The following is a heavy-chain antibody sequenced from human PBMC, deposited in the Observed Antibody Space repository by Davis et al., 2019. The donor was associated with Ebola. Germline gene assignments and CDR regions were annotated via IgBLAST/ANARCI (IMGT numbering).Heavy chain of an antibody. CDR3: ARGRLLEWPPTFYGLDV. CDR2: IYYSGSS. CDR1: GGSIRGYY. V-gene: IGHV4-59*01. J-gene: IGHJ6*04. D-gene: IGHD3-3*01. Sequence: MPGGSLRLSCTVSGGSIRGYYWSWIRQPPGKGLEWIGYIYYSGSSSYNPSLKSRVTISLDTSKTQFSLQLSSVTAADTAVYYCARGRLLEWPPTFYGLDVWGKGTTVTVSS.